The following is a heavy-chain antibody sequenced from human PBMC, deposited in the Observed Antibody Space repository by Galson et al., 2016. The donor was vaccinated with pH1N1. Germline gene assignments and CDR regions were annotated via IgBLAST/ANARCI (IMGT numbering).Heavy chain of an antibody. Sequence: PALVTPPQTLTLTCTFSGFSLSTSGVGVGWIRQPPGKALEWLALIYRNDDQRYSPSLKSRLTITKDTSKNQVVLTVTNMDPVDTATYYCARSDYGDFVGYFAYWGQGTLVTVSS. V-gene: IGHV2-5*01. CDR2: IYRNDDQ. J-gene: IGHJ4*02. D-gene: IGHD4-17*01. CDR3: ARSDYGDFVGYFAY. CDR1: GFSLSTSGVG.